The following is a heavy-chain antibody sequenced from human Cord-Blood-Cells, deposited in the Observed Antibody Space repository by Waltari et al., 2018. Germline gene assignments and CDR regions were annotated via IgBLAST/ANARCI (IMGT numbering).Heavy chain of an antibody. V-gene: IGHV1-69*01. CDR3: ARGLRQLHIQGYYYGMDV. J-gene: IGHJ6*02. D-gene: IGHD5-12*01. Sequence: QVQLVQSGAEVKKPGSSVKVSCQASGGTVSSYAITWRRQATGQGLEWMGGIIPIFGTANYAQKFQGRVTITADESTSTAYMELSSLRSEDTAVYYCARGLRQLHIQGYYYGMDVWGQGTTVTVSS. CDR2: IIPIFGTA. CDR1: GGTVSSYA.